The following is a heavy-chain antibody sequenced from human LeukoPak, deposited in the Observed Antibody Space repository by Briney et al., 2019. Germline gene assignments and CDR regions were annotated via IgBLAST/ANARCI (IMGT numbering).Heavy chain of an antibody. CDR2: INPSGGST. V-gene: IGHV1-46*01. CDR3: ARGDWSVQWLVPLLDY. CDR1: GYTFTSSA. D-gene: IGHD6-19*01. J-gene: IGHJ4*02. Sequence: ASVKVSCKASGYTFTSSALNWVRQAPGQGLEWMGIINPSGGSTSYAQKFQGRVTMTRDTSTSTVYMELSSLRSDDTAVYYCARGDWSVQWLVPLLDYWGQGTLVTVSS.